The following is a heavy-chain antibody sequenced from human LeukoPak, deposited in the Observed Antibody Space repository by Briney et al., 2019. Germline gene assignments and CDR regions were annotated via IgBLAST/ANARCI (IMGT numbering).Heavy chain of an antibody. CDR2: IYYSGST. CDR1: GGSISSYY. CDR3: ARRAAAGKNFDY. J-gene: IGHJ4*02. V-gene: IGHV4-59*08. D-gene: IGHD6-13*01. Sequence: SETLSLTCTVSGGSISSYYWSWIRQPPGKGLEWIGYIYYSGSTNYNPSLKSRVTISVDTSKNQFSLKLSSVTAADTAVYYCARRAAAGKNFDYWGQGTLVTVSS.